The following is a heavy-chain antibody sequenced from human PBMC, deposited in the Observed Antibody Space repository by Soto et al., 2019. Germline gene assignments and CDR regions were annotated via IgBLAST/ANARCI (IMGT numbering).Heavy chain of an antibody. D-gene: IGHD1-7*01. V-gene: IGHV1-69*13. Sequence: GASVKVSCKASGGTFSSYAISWVRQAPGQGLEWMGGIIPIFGTANYAQKFQGRVTITADESTSTAYMELSSLRSEDTAVYYCARPGTDPLHYYYGMDVWGQGTTVTVSS. CDR3: ARPGTDPLHYYYGMDV. CDR2: IIPIFGTA. CDR1: GGTFSSYA. J-gene: IGHJ6*02.